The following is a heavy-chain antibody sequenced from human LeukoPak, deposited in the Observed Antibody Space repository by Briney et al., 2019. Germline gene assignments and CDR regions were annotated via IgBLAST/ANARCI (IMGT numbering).Heavy chain of an antibody. Sequence: SETLSLTCIVSGGSISSSSYYWGWIRQPPGKGLEWIGSIYYSGSTYYNPSLKSRVTISVDTSKNQSSLKLSSVTAADTAVYYCARHLQILEVYDYWGQGTLVTVSS. D-gene: IGHD1-1*01. V-gene: IGHV4-39*01. CDR2: IYYSGST. CDR3: ARHLQILEVYDY. CDR1: GGSISSSSYY. J-gene: IGHJ4*02.